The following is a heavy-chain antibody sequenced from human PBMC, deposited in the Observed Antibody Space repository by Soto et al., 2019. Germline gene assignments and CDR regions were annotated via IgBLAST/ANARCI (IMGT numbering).Heavy chain of an antibody. CDR1: GFTFDDYT. J-gene: IGHJ3*01. CDR3: AKDIEPIVADDSGLGALDG. V-gene: IGHV3-43*01. D-gene: IGHD3-10*01. Sequence: EVQLVQSGGVVVQPGGSLRLSCAASGFTFDDYTMHWVRQAPGQGLEWVSLITWNGGSTSYADSVKSRVTISRNNYRKSQYLQMNSLRTEDTAFYYCAKDIEPIVADDSGLGALDGWGQGTMGPV. CDR2: ITWNGGST.